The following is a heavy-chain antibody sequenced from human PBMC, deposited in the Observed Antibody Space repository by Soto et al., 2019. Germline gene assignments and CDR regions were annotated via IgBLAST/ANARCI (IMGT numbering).Heavy chain of an antibody. V-gene: IGHV3-49*03. J-gene: IGHJ5*02. Sequence: GGSLRLSCTASGFTFGDYAMSWFRQAPGKGLEWVGFIRSKAYGGTTEYAASVKGRFTISRDDSKSIAYLQMNSLKTEDTAVYYCTRPEYYDFWSGPGWFAPWGQGTLVTVSS. CDR2: IRSKAYGGTT. CDR1: GFTFGDYA. CDR3: TRPEYYDFWSGPGWFAP. D-gene: IGHD3-3*01.